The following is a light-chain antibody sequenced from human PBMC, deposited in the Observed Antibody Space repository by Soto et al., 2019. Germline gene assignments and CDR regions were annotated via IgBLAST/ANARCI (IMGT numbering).Light chain of an antibody. CDR2: GAS. CDR1: QSVDIN. Sequence: EIVLTQSPGTLSVSPGDRVTLSCRASQSVDINLAWYQQRAGQAPRLLVYGASTKAADMPGRFSGRGSGTEFTLTISSLQPEDFAVYYCQQFRNWPWTVGQGTKVDSK. J-gene: IGKJ1*01. CDR3: QQFRNWPWT. V-gene: IGKV3-15*01.